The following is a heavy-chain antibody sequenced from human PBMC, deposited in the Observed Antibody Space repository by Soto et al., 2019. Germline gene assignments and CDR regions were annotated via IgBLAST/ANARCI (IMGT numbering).Heavy chain of an antibody. D-gene: IGHD1-26*01. CDR3: AREIVGATWGYYYYGMDV. J-gene: IGHJ6*02. CDR1: GFTFSSYG. V-gene: IGHV3-30*03. Sequence: QVQLVEPGGGVVQPGRSLRLSCAASGFTFSSYGMHWVRQAPGKGLEWVAVISYDGSNKYYADYVKGRFTISRDNSKKTLYLQMNSLRAEDTAVYYCAREIVGATWGYYYYGMDVWGQGTTVTVSS. CDR2: ISYDGSNK.